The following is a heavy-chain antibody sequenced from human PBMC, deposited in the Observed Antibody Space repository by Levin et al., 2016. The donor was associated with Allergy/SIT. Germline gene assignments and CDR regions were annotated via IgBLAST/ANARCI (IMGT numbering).Heavy chain of an antibody. J-gene: IGHJ6*03. Sequence: WIRQPPGKGLEWVSVIYSGGSTYYADSVKGRFTISRDNSKNTLYLQMNSLRAEDTAVYYCAREKRETQDYDFWSGWDYYYMDVWGKGTTVTVSS. CDR3: AREKRETQDYDFWSGWDYYYMDV. V-gene: IGHV3-53*01. CDR2: IYSGGST. D-gene: IGHD3-3*01.